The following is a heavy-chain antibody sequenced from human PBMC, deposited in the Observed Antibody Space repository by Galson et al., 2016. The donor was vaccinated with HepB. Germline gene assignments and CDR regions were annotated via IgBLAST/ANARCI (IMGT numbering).Heavy chain of an antibody. V-gene: IGHV4-38-2*02. Sequence: ETLSLTCTVSGISISSGFHWGWIRQSPGKGLEFIGTVYHTGSAYYNPSLKGRVTLSVDTSKNQMSLRLSSVPAADTAINFCARGRYSFGCMDSWGQGSLVAVSS. D-gene: IGHD5-12*01. J-gene: IGHJ4*02. CDR3: ARGRYSFGCMDS. CDR2: VYHTGSA. CDR1: GISISSGFH.